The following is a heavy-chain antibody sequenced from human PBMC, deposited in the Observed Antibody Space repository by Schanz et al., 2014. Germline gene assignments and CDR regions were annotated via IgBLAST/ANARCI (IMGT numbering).Heavy chain of an antibody. CDR1: GYTFTSYG. CDR2: ISPYNGNT. V-gene: IGHV1-18*01. Sequence: QVQLVQSGAEVKKPGASVKVSCKASGYTFTSYGISWVRQAPGQGLEWMGWISPYNGNTNYAQKLQGRVTMTADTYTSTAYMDLRSLRTEDTAVYYCAREYGDTPTDFWGQGTLVTVSS. D-gene: IGHD4-17*01. J-gene: IGHJ4*02. CDR3: AREYGDTPTDF.